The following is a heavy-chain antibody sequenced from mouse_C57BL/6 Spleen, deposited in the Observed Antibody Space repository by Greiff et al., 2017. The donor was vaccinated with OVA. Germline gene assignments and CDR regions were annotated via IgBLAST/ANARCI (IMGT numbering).Heavy chain of an antibody. CDR2: IDPENGDT. CDR1: GFNIKDDY. V-gene: IGHV14-4*01. J-gene: IGHJ3*01. D-gene: IGHD1-1*01. Sequence: EVQLQQSGAELVRPGASVKLSCTASGFNIKDDYMHWVKQRPEQGLEWIGWIDPENGDTEYASKFQGKATITADTSSNTAYLQLSSLTSEDTAVYCCTTVVDPYWGQGTLVTVSA. CDR3: TTVVDPY.